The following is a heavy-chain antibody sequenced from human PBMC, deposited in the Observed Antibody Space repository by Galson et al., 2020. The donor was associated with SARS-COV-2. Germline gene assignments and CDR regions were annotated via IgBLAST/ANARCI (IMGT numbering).Heavy chain of an antibody. V-gene: IGHV4-38-2*02. D-gene: IGHD3-3*01. Sequence: SQTHSLTCTVSGYSISSGYYWGWTRPPPGKGLEWIGSIYHSGSTYYNPSLKSLVTISVDMSKNQFSLKLSSVTAADTAVYYCARDSEYYDFWSGYYVSGNWFDPWGQGTLVTVSS. CDR1: GYSISSGYY. CDR3: ARDSEYYDFWSGYYVSGNWFDP. J-gene: IGHJ5*02. CDR2: IYHSGST.